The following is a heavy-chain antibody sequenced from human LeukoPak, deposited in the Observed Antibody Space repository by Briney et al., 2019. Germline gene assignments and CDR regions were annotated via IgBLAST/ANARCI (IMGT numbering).Heavy chain of an antibody. Sequence: PSETLSPTCTVSGGSISNYYWSWIRQPPGKGLEWIAYIYYSGNTNYNPSLKSRVTISVDTSKNQFSLKLSSVTAADTAVYYCAKIIGVGTFDYWGQGSLVTVSS. V-gene: IGHV4-59*01. CDR3: AKIIGVGTFDY. CDR1: GGSISNYY. J-gene: IGHJ4*02. D-gene: IGHD6-19*01. CDR2: IYYSGNT.